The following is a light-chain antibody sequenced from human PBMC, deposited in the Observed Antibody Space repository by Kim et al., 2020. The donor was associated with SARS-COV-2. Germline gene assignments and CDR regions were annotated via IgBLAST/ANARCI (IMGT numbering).Light chain of an antibody. J-gene: IGLJ3*02. CDR2: RNN. V-gene: IGLV1-47*01. CDR1: SSNSGSNF. CDR3: AAWDDSLSGWV. Sequence: GHRVTIPCSVSSSNSGSNFVNWYQQLPGTAPKLLIYRNNQRPSGVPDRFSDSKSGTSASLAISGLRSEDEADYYCAAWDDSLSGWVFGGGTQLTVL.